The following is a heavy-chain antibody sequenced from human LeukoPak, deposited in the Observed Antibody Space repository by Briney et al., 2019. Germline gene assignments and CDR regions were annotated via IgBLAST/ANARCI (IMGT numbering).Heavy chain of an antibody. CDR1: GFTFSSYW. D-gene: IGHD4-11*01. V-gene: IGHV3-7*01. CDR3: ARYSNHYPIRRGFDY. Sequence: PGGSLRLSCAASGFTFSSYWMSWVRQAPGKGLEWVANIKQDGSEKYYVDSVKGRFTISRDNAKNSLYLQMNSLRAEDTAVYYCARYSNHYPIRRGFDYWGQGTLVIVSS. CDR2: IKQDGSEK. J-gene: IGHJ4*02.